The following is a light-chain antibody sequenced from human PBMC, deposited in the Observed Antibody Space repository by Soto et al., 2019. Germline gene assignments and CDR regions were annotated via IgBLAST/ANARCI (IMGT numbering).Light chain of an antibody. Sequence: QSALTQPASVSGSPGQSITISCTGTSSDVGGYNYVSWYQQHPGKAPKLMIYDVSNRPSGVSNRFSGSKSGNTASLTISGLQAEDEDDYYCSSYTSSSTFNWVFGGGTKVTVL. CDR3: SSYTSSSTFNWV. CDR1: SSDVGGYNY. CDR2: DVS. V-gene: IGLV2-14*01. J-gene: IGLJ3*02.